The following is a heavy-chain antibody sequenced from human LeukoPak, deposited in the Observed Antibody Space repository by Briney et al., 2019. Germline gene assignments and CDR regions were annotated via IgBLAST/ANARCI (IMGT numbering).Heavy chain of an antibody. CDR1: GFTFNNYA. CDR3: AKDRRFPDDVLDL. Sequence: PGGSLRLSCAASGFTFNNYAMSWVRQAPGKGLEWVSAISGSRGDTYYAASVQGRFTISRDNSRNTLYLQMNSLRAEDTALYYCAKDRRFPDDVLDLWGQGTLVTVSS. V-gene: IGHV3-23*01. J-gene: IGHJ3*01. CDR2: ISGSRGDT. D-gene: IGHD2-21*01.